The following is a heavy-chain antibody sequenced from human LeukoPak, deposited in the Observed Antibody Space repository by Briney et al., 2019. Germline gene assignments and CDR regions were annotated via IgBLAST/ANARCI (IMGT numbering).Heavy chain of an antibody. CDR3: ARVKGSSWYYYYYYMDV. V-gene: IGHV4-39*07. J-gene: IGHJ6*03. CDR1: GGSTSSSSYY. D-gene: IGHD6-13*01. CDR2: IYYSGST. Sequence: SETLSLTCTVSGGSTSSSSYYWGWIRQPPGKGLEWIGSIYYSGSTYYNPSLKSRVTISVDTSKNQFSLKLSSVTAADTAVYYCARVKGSSWYYYYYYMDVWGKGTTVTVSS.